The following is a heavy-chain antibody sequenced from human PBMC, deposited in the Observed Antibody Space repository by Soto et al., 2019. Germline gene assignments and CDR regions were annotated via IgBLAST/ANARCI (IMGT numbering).Heavy chain of an antibody. J-gene: IGHJ2*01. Sequence: QVQLQQWGAGLWKPSETLSLTCAVYGGSFSDYYWTWIRQPPGKGLEWIGEIYHTGSTNYNPSLTRRGTITVDTPKTQFSLELSSGAAADTAVYYCARGLLPWGFDLWGPGTLVTVSS. D-gene: IGHD7-27*01. CDR1: GGSFSDYY. CDR3: ARGLLPWGFDL. CDR2: IYHTGST. V-gene: IGHV4-34*01.